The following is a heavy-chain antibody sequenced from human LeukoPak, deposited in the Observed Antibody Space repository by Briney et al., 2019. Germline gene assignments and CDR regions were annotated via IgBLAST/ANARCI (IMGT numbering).Heavy chain of an antibody. J-gene: IGHJ4*02. CDR2: IYTSGST. CDR3: ARGRRQLVTYFDY. D-gene: IGHD6-13*01. Sequence: SETLSLTCTVSGGSISSYYWSWIRQPPGKGLEWIGYIYTSGSTNYNPSLKSRVTISVDTSKNQFSLKLSSVTAADTAVYYCARGRRQLVTYFDYWGQGTLVTVSS. CDR1: GGSISSYY. V-gene: IGHV4-4*08.